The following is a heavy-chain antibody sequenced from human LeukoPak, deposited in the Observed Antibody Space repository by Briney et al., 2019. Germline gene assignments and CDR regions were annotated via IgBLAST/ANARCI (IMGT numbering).Heavy chain of an antibody. CDR1: GFTFSSYG. CDR2: IWYDGSNK. Sequence: PGRSLRLSCAAPGFTFSSYGMHWVRQAPGKGLEWVAVIWYDGSNKYYADSVKGRFTISRDNSKNTLYLQMNSLRAEDTAVYYCARETGIAAAGFDYWGQGTLVTVSS. J-gene: IGHJ4*02. D-gene: IGHD6-13*01. V-gene: IGHV3-33*01. CDR3: ARETGIAAAGFDY.